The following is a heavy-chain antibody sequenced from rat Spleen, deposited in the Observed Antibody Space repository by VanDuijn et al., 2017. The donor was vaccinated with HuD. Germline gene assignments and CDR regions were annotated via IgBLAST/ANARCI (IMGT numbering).Heavy chain of an antibody. CDR3: ARYRDSFGHVGIFDY. CDR1: GFSITTHY. J-gene: IGHJ2*01. Sequence: EVQLQESGPGLVKPSQSLSLTCSVTGFSITTHYWDWVRKFPGNKMEWIGHINYSGSTTYNPSLKSRISITRDTSKNQFFLQLNSVTTEDTATYYCARYRDSFGHVGIFDYWGQGVMVTVSS. D-gene: IGHD1-11*01. V-gene: IGHV3-1*01. CDR2: INYSGST.